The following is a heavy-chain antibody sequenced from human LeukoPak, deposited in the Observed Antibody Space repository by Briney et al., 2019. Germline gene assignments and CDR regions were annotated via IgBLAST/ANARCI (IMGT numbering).Heavy chain of an antibody. D-gene: IGHD2-15*01. Sequence: PGGSLRLSCAASGFTFSSYAMSWVRQAPGKGLEWVSAISGSGGSTYYADSVKGQFTISRDNSKNTLYLQMNSLRAEDTAVYYCAKEVGGYCSGGSCYGYFQHRGQGTLVTVSS. CDR3: AKEVGGYCSGGSCYGYFQH. CDR1: GFTFSSYA. V-gene: IGHV3-23*01. J-gene: IGHJ1*01. CDR2: ISGSGGST.